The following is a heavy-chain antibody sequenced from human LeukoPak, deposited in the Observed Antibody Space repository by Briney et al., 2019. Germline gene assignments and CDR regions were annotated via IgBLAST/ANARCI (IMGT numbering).Heavy chain of an antibody. J-gene: IGHJ4*02. Sequence: GGSLRLSCAASDFTFTTYAMSRVRQAPGKGLEWVSTISGGGDATYYADSMKGRFTISRDNSKNTLYLQMNSLRAEDTAVYYCARGDGSGSYCLHWGQGTLVTVSS. V-gene: IGHV3-23*01. CDR2: ISGGGDAT. D-gene: IGHD3-10*01. CDR3: ARGDGSGSYCLH. CDR1: DFTFTTYA.